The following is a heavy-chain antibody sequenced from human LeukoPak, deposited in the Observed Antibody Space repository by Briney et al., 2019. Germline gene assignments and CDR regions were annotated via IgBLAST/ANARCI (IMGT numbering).Heavy chain of an antibody. CDR1: GGTFSSYT. V-gene: IGHV1-69*02. Sequence: ASVEVSCTASGGTFSSYTISWVRPPPGQGLEWMGRIIPILGIANYAQRFQGRVTITADKSTSTAYMELSSLRSEDTAVYYCARYPWIDDYCYHGMDVWGQRTTVTLSS. D-gene: IGHD2-2*03. J-gene: IGHJ6*01. CDR2: IIPILGIA. CDR3: ARYPWIDDYCYHGMDV.